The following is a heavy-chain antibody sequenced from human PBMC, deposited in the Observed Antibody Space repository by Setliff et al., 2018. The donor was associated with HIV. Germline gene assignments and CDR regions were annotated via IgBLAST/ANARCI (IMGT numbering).Heavy chain of an antibody. CDR3: VRNHEWALGT. CDR2: VCQRGGI. Sequence: SETLSLTCAGSGDSINTPHCWSWVRQSLEKGLEWIGEVCQRGGINYNPFLWSRASISTDKPRNYFSLEMASMTAADTAVYFCVRNHEWALGTWGQGLLVTVSS. V-gene: IGHV4-4*02. CDR1: GDSINTPHC. J-gene: IGHJ5*02. D-gene: IGHD1-26*01.